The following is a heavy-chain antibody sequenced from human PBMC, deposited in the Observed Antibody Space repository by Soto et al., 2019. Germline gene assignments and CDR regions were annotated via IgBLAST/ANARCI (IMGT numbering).Heavy chain of an antibody. V-gene: IGHV4-30-2*01. CDR1: GVSISSGGYS. Sequence: QLQLQESGSGLVKPSQTLSLTCAVSGVSISSGGYSWSWIRQPPGKGLEWSGYMYHSGSTYYNPSLKSRVTISVDRSKNQFSLNLSSVTAADTAMYYCARANDDFWRALDYWGQGTVVTVSS. CDR2: MYHSGST. CDR3: ARANDDFWRALDY. D-gene: IGHD3-3*01. J-gene: IGHJ4*02.